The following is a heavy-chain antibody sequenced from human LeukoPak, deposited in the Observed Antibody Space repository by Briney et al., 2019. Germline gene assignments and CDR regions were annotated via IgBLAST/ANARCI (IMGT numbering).Heavy chain of an antibody. D-gene: IGHD2-2*01. Sequence: SETLSLTCTVSGYSISSGYYWGWIRQPPGKGLEWIGSVYQSGSTYYNPSLESRVTISVDTSKIQFSLRLSSVTAADTAVYYCAREGRYCTSPSCYAAFDIWGQGTMVTVSS. V-gene: IGHV4-38-2*02. J-gene: IGHJ3*02. CDR1: GYSISSGYY. CDR3: AREGRYCTSPSCYAAFDI. CDR2: VYQSGST.